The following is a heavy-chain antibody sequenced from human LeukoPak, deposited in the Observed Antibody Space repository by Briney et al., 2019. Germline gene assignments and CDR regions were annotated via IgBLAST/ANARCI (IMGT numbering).Heavy chain of an antibody. D-gene: IGHD4-23*01. CDR2: IYYSGST. Sequence: SETLSLTCIVSGGSISSNYWSWFRQSAGKGLEWIGYIYYSGSTNYTPSLKSRVTMSVDPSKTQFSLKLSSVTAADTAVYYCARHTDYGGNSRWFDPWGQGSLVTVSS. CDR1: GGSISSNY. V-gene: IGHV4-59*08. CDR3: ARHTDYGGNSRWFDP. J-gene: IGHJ5*02.